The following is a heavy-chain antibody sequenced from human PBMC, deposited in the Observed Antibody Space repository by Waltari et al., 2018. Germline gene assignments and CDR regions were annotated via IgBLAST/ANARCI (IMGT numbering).Heavy chain of an antibody. Sequence: QLQLQESGPGLVKPSETLSLTCTFSGGSISSSSHYWGWIRQPPGKGLEWIGRIYYSGITSYNPSLKSRVTISVDTSKTQFSLPLSSVTAADTAVYYCARIESGYYDAFDIWGQGTQVTVSS. J-gene: IGHJ3*02. CDR2: IYYSGIT. CDR1: GGSISSSSHY. D-gene: IGHD3-3*01. V-gene: IGHV4-39*07. CDR3: ARIESGYYDAFDI.